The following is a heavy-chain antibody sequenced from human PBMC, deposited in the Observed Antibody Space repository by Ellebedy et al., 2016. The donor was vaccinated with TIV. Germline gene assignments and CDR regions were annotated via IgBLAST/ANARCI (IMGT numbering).Heavy chain of an antibody. D-gene: IGHD2-2*01. Sequence: PGGSLRLSCAASGFTVSSNYMSWVRQAPGKGLEWVANIKQDGSEIYYVDSVKGRFTISRDNAKNSLYLRMNSLRVEDTAVYYCVREGARGERLLGYCSSPNCYHLDWGQGTLVTVSS. J-gene: IGHJ4*02. CDR3: VREGARGERLLGYCSSPNCYHLD. V-gene: IGHV3-7*01. CDR1: GFTVSSNY. CDR2: IKQDGSEI.